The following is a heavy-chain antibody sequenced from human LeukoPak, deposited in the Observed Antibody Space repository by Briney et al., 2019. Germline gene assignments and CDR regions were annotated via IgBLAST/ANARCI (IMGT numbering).Heavy chain of an antibody. CDR1: GYTFTSYA. D-gene: IGHD3-3*01. V-gene: IGHV7-4-1*02. J-gene: IGHJ5*02. CDR3: ARGSIPIFGVVIPFGGYNWFDP. CDR2: INTNTGNP. Sequence: ASVKVSCKASGYTFTSYAMNWVRQAPGQGLEWMGWINTNTGNPTYAQGFTGRFVFSLDTSVSTAYLQISSLKAEDTAVYYCARGSIPIFGVVIPFGGYNWFDPWGQGTLVTVSS.